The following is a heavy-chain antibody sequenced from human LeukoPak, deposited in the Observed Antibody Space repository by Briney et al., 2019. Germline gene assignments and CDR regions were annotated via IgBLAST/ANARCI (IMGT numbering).Heavy chain of an antibody. CDR2: IYYSGST. D-gene: IGHD6-19*01. V-gene: IGHV4-39*01. J-gene: IGHJ4*02. CDR1: GGSISSSSYY. CDR3: GGGGNYGWYGLPYYFDY. Sequence: SETLSLTCTVSGGSISSSSYYWGWIRQPPGKGLEWIGSIYYSGSTYYNPSLKSRVTISVDTSKNQFSLKLSSVTAEDTAVYYCGGGGNYGWYGLPYYFDYWGQGTLVTVSS.